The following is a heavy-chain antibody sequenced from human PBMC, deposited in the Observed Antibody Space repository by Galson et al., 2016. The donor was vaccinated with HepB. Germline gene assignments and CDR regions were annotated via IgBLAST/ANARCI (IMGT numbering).Heavy chain of an antibody. CDR2: GNPRTGST. CDR3: AKVPHLSTSWPRESDY. V-gene: IGHV1-46*01. Sequence: SVKVSCKASGYTFINYYMHWVRQAPGQGLEWMGIGNPRTGSTSYAQKFQDRVTVTRDTSKNTLYLQMNRLRAEDTAVYYCAKVPHLSTSWPRESDYWGQGTLVIVSS. CDR1: GYTFINYY. J-gene: IGHJ4*02. D-gene: IGHD6-13*01.